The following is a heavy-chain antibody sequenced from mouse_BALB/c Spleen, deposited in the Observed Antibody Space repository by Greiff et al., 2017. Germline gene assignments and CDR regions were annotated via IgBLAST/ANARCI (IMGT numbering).Heavy chain of an antibody. CDR1: GFTFSSYA. D-gene: IGHD2-10*01. CDR2: ISSGGST. V-gene: IGHV5-6-5*01. J-gene: IGHJ3*01. CDR3: AAYYGNYVWFAY. Sequence: DVKLVESGGGLVKPGGSLKLSCAASGFTFSSYAMSWVRQTPEKRLEWVASISSGGSTYYPDSVKGRFTISRDNARNILYLQMSSLRSEDTAMYYCAAYYGNYVWFAYWGQGTLVTVSA.